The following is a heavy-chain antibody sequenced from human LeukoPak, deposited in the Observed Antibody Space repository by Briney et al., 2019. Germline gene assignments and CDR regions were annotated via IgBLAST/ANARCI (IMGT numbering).Heavy chain of an antibody. CDR3: ARRLAVTGRYYFDY. V-gene: IGHV4-59*08. CDR1: GGSISTYY. Sequence: SETLSLTCSVSGGSISTYYWSWIRQPPGKGLEWIGFVYYNGITNYNPSLKSRVTISVDTSKNQFSLKLTSVTAADTAVYYCARRLAVTGRYYFDYWGQGALVTVSS. J-gene: IGHJ4*02. CDR2: VYYNGIT. D-gene: IGHD6-19*01.